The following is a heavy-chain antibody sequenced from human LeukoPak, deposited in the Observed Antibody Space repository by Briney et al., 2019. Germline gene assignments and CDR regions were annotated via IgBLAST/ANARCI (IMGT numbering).Heavy chain of an antibody. V-gene: IGHV3-23*01. Sequence: GGSLRLSCAASGFTFSSYSMSWVRQAPGKGLEWVSTISGSGGSTYYADSVKGRFTISRDNSKNTLYLQMNSLRAEDTAVYYCAKDKSVRYSGSFTYGDYFDYWGQGTLVTVSS. CDR2: ISGSGGST. D-gene: IGHD1-26*01. J-gene: IGHJ4*02. CDR1: GFTFSSYS. CDR3: AKDKSVRYSGSFTYGDYFDY.